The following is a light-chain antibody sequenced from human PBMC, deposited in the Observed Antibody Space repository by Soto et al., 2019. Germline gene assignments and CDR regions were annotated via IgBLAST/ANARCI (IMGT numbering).Light chain of an antibody. CDR1: SSDVGGYNY. CDR2: DVS. Sequence: QSVLTQPASVSGSPGQSITISCTGTSSDVGGYNYVSWYQQHPGKAPKLMIYDVSNRPSGVSNRFSGSKFGNTASLTISGLQAEDEADYYCSSYTRSSTPYVFGTGTKLTVL. J-gene: IGLJ1*01. V-gene: IGLV2-14*01. CDR3: SSYTRSSTPYV.